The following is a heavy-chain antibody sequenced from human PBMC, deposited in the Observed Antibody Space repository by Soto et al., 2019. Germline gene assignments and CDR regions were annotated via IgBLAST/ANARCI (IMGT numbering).Heavy chain of an antibody. D-gene: IGHD3-3*01. CDR3: ARAKNPQYYDFWSGPGAGGMDV. CDR1: GGSIISYY. Sequence: PSETLSLTCTVSGGSIISYYWSWIRQPPGKGLEWIGYIYYSGSTNYNPSLKSRVTISVDTSKNQFSLKLSSVTAADTAVYYCARAKNPQYYDFWSGPGAGGMDVWGQGTTVTVSS. J-gene: IGHJ6*02. V-gene: IGHV4-59*01. CDR2: IYYSGST.